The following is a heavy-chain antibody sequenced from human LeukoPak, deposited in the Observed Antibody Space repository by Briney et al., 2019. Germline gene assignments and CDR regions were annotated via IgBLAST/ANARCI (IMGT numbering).Heavy chain of an antibody. V-gene: IGHV4-34*01. CDR3: ARGRSLSLWRTTVYDY. CDR2: INHSGST. D-gene: IGHD4-17*01. CDR1: GGSFSGYY. J-gene: IGHJ4*02. Sequence: PSETLSLTCAVYGGSFSGYYWSWIRQPPGKGLEWMGEINHSGSTNYNPSLKSRVTISVDTSKNQFSLKLSSVTAADTAVYYCARGRSLSLWRTTVYDYWGQGTLVTVSS.